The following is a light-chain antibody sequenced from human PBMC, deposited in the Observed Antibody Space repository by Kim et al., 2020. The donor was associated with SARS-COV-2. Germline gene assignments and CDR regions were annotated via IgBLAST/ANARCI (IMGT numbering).Light chain of an antibody. V-gene: IGKV3-15*01. CDR3: QQYDNWPQT. CDR1: QRGASSN. Sequence: PRGRATPSSWGAQRGASSNLAWYQQKPGQAPRLLIYGASTRATGIPARFSGSGSGTDFTLTISSLQSEDFAVYYCQQYDNWPQTFGQGTKLEI. CDR2: GAS. J-gene: IGKJ2*01.